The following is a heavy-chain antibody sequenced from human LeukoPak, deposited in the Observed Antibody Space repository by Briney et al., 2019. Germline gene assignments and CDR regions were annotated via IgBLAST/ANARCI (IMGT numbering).Heavy chain of an antibody. Sequence: ASVKVSCKASGGTFSSYAISWVRQAPGQGLECMGGIIPIFGTANYAQKFQGRVTITRNTSISTAYMELSSLRSEDTAVYYCARGLPNYDFWSGYSGWGQGTLVTVSS. CDR2: IIPIFGTA. D-gene: IGHD3-3*01. CDR3: ARGLPNYDFWSGYSG. J-gene: IGHJ4*02. V-gene: IGHV1-69*05. CDR1: GGTFSSYA.